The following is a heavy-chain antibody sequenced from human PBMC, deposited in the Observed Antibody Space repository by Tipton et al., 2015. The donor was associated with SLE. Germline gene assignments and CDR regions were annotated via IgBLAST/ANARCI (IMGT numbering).Heavy chain of an antibody. V-gene: IGHV5-51*01. J-gene: IGHJ4*02. D-gene: IGHD6-6*01. CDR1: GYTSTSYA. Sequence: QSGPEVKKPGASVKVSCEASGYTSTSYAIHWVRQMPGKGLEWMGIIYPGDSDARYSPSFQGQVTISADKSISTAYLQWSSLKASDTAMYYCARLGGGSSSSPLDYWGQGTLVTVSS. CDR3: ARLGGGSSSSPLDY. CDR2: IYPGDSDA.